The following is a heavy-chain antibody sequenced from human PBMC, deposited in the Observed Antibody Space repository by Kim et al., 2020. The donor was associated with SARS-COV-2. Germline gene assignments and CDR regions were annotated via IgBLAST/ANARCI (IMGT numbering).Heavy chain of an antibody. V-gene: IGHV1-8*01. CDR1: GYTFTSYD. CDR3: ARVRSAYCSGGSCYFMNWFDP. CDR2: MNPNSGNT. J-gene: IGHJ5*02. D-gene: IGHD2-15*01. Sequence: ASVKVSCKASGYTFTSYDINWVRQATGQGLEWMGWMNPNSGNTGYAQKFQGRVTMTRNTSISTAYMELSSLRSEDTAVYYCARVRSAYCSGGSCYFMNWFDPWGQGTLVTVSS.